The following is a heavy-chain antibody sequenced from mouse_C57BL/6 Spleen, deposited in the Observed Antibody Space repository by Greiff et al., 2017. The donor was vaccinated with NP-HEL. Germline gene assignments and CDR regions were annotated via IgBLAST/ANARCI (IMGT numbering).Heavy chain of an antibody. CDR2: ISSGGSYT. CDR1: GFTFSSYG. J-gene: IGHJ2*01. D-gene: IGHD3-2*02. CDR3: ARRREDSSGYEDY. V-gene: IGHV5-6*02. Sequence: EVMLVESGGDLVKPGGSLKLSCAASGFTFSSYGMSWVRQTPDKRLEWVATISSGGSYTYYPDSVKGRFTISRDNAKNTLYLQMSSLKSEDTAMYYCARRREDSSGYEDYWGQGTTLTVSS.